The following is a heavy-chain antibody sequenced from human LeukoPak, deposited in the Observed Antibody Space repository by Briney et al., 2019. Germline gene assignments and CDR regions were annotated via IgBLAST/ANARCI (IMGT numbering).Heavy chain of an antibody. V-gene: IGHV3-9*01. Sequence: PGRSLRLSCAASGFTFDDYAMHWVRQAPGKGLEWVSGISWNSGSIGYADSVKGRFTISRDNAKNSLYLQMNSLSDEDTAVYYCARDPTQYLRYGHFDYWGQGTLVTVSS. J-gene: IGHJ4*02. D-gene: IGHD5/OR15-5a*01. CDR1: GFTFDDYA. CDR3: ARDPTQYLRYGHFDY. CDR2: ISWNSGSI.